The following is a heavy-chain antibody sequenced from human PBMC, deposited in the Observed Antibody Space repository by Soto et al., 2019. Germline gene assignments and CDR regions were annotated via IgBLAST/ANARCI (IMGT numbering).Heavy chain of an antibody. CDR2: ISRTGDSA. J-gene: IGHJ5*01. Sequence: GSLRLSCAASGFSFSDYAMSWVRQAPGKGLEWVSSISRTGDSAYYADSVKGRFAISRDRSKNRLSLRMNSLRVEDTAVYYCAKGPDGSGYYHNWFDSWGQGTLVTVSS. D-gene: IGHD3-22*01. CDR1: GFSFSDYA. CDR3: AKGPDGSGYYHNWFDS. V-gene: IGHV3-23*01.